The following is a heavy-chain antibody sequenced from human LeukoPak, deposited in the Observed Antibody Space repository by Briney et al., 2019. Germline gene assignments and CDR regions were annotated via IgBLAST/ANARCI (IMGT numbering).Heavy chain of an antibody. CDR2: IGPTGES. V-gene: IGHV3-13*01. J-gene: IGHJ4*02. CDR3: VRAGYSSGWYRFDY. Sequence: GGSLRLSCVASGFTFINYDMHWVRQATGEGLEWVSSIGPTGESYYPGSVKGRLTISRENARNSLHLQMNSLKVEDTAVYYCVRAGYSSGWYRFDYWGQGILVTVSS. D-gene: IGHD6-19*01. CDR1: GFTFINYD.